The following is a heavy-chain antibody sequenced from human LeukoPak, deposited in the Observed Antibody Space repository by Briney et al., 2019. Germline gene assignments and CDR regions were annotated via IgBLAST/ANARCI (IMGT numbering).Heavy chain of an antibody. CDR1: GGTFSSYA. CDR2: ISAYNGNT. V-gene: IGHV1-18*01. Sequence: ASVKVSCKASGGTFSSYAISWVRQAPGQGLEWMGWISAYNGNTNYAQKLQGRVTMTTDTSTSTAYMELRSLRSDDTAVYYCARDRWGYGDSYDVWGQGTTVTVSS. J-gene: IGHJ6*02. CDR3: ARDRWGYGDSYDV. D-gene: IGHD4-17*01.